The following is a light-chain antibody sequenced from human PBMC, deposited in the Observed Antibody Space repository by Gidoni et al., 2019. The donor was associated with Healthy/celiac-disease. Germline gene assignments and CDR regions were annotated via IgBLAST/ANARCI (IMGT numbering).Light chain of an antibody. J-gene: IGKJ4*01. CDR1: QSVSSSY. CDR3: QQYGSSPLT. CDR2: GAS. V-gene: IGKV3-20*01. Sequence: EIVLTQYPGTLSLSPGERATLSCKASQSVSSSYLAWYQQKPGQAPRLLIYGASSRATGIPDRFSGSGSGTEFTLTISRLEPEDFAMYFCQQYGSSPLTFGGGTKVEIK.